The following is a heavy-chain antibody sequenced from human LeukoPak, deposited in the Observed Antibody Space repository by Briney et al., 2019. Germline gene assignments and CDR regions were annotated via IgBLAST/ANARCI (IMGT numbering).Heavy chain of an antibody. CDR3: ARTTEGYCRGRSCYSYYYYMDV. J-gene: IGHJ6*03. CDR2: IHYSGST. V-gene: IGHV4-59*01. CDR1: GGSISSYY. D-gene: IGHD2-15*01. Sequence: SETLSLTCTVSGGSISSYYWSWIRQPPGKGLEWIGYIHYSGSTSYNPSLKSRVTISVDTSKNQFSLKLSSVTAADTAVYYCARTTEGYCRGRSCYSYYYYMDVWGKGTTVTVSS.